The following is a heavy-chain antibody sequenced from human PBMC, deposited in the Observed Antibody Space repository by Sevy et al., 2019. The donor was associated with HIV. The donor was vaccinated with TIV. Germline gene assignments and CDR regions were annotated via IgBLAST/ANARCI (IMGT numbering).Heavy chain of an antibody. J-gene: IGHJ2*01. CDR3: AAVAADRGYFNI. CDR1: GFMFGDLY. Sequence: LSLTCAASGFMFGDLYMDWVRQAPGKGLKWIGRIRNKAKSSTTEYAASVKGRFTITRDDSKNSLYLQMNSLKTEDTARYYCAAVAADRGYFNIWGRGTLVTVSS. V-gene: IGHV3-72*01. D-gene: IGHD6-19*01. CDR2: IRNKAKSSTT.